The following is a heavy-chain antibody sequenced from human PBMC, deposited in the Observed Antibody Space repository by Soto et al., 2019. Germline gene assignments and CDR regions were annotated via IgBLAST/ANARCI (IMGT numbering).Heavy chain of an antibody. Sequence: QVQLVQSGAEVKKPGASVKVSCKASGYTFTAYYIYWVRQAPGQGLEWRGWINPESGGTEYAQKFQGRVTMTRDTSISTAYMELSSLRSDDTAVYYCARVFDFWSGLPSDYWGQGTLVTVSS. CDR2: INPESGGT. CDR1: GYTFTAYY. CDR3: ARVFDFWSGLPSDY. D-gene: IGHD3-3*01. J-gene: IGHJ4*02. V-gene: IGHV1-2*02.